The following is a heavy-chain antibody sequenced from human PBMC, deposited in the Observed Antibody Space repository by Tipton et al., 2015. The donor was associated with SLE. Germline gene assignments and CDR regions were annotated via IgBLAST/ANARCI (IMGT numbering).Heavy chain of an antibody. V-gene: IGHV1-2*06. CDR1: GYTFTAYY. CDR3: ARDVYRSSWYFDY. Sequence: QLVQSGAEVKKPGASVKVSCKASGYTFTAYYMHWVRQAPGQGLEWMGRINPNSGGTNYAQKLQGRVTMTTDTSTSTAYMELRSLRSDDTAVYYCARDVYRSSWYFDYWGQGTLVTVSS. J-gene: IGHJ4*02. D-gene: IGHD6-13*01. CDR2: INPNSGGT.